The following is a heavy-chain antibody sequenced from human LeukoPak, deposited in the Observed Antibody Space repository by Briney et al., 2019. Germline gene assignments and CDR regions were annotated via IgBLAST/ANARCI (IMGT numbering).Heavy chain of an antibody. Sequence: PGGSLRLSCAASEFTFSSYGMHWVRQAPGKGLEWVAVISYDGSNKYYADSVKGRFTISRDNSKNTLYLQMNSLRAEDTAVYYCAKVGYYGSGSYPVDYWGQGTLVTVSS. CDR2: ISYDGSNK. V-gene: IGHV3-30*18. J-gene: IGHJ4*02. CDR3: AKVGYYGSGSYPVDY. D-gene: IGHD3-10*01. CDR1: EFTFSSYG.